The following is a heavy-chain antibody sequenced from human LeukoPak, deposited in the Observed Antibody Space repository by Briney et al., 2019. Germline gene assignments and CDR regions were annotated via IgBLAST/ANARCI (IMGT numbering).Heavy chain of an antibody. J-gene: IGHJ4*02. CDR1: GFTFSSYG. CDR3: AKDPTHYRVWDYYETIGLSY. CDR2: ISGSGGST. D-gene: IGHD3-22*01. V-gene: IGHV3-23*01. Sequence: GGSLRLSCAASGFTFSSYGMSWVRQAPGKGLEWVSAISGSGGSTYYADSVKGRFTISRDNSKNTLYLQMNSLRAEDMAVYYCAKDPTHYRVWDYYETIGLSYWGQGTLVTVSS.